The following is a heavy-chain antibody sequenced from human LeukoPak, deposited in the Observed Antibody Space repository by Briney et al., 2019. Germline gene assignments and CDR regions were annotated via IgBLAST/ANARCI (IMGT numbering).Heavy chain of an antibody. CDR1: RFTFRSYG. V-gene: IGHV3-30*03. CDR2: ISHDGNDK. D-gene: IGHD6-13*01. Sequence: GGSLRLSCAASRFTFRSYGMHWVRQAPGKGLEWVAVISHDGNDKHYADSLEGRITISRDNSKNTLYLQMNSLRAEDTAVYYCARDAGTWGYGYNFDYWGQGTLVSVSS. CDR3: ARDAGTWGYGYNFDY. J-gene: IGHJ4*02.